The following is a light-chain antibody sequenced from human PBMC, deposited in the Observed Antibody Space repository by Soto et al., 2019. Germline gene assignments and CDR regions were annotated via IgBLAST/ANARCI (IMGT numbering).Light chain of an antibody. CDR1: SSDVGGYNY. Sequence: QSALTQPASVSGSPGQSITISCTGTSSDVGGYNYVSWYQQHPGKAPKFMIYDVSNRPSGVTNRFSGSKSGNTASLTISGLRAEDEADYYCSSYTTSNTRQIVFGTGTQLTVL. J-gene: IGLJ1*01. CDR2: DVS. CDR3: SSYTTSNTRQIV. V-gene: IGLV2-14*01.